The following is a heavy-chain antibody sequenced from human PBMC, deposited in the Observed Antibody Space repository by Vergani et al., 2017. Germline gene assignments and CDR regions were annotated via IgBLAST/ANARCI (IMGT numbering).Heavy chain of an antibody. D-gene: IGHD2-2*01. Sequence: EVQLVQSGAEVKKPGESLKISCKGSGYSFTSYWIGWVRQMPGKGLEWMGIIYPGDSDTRYSPSFQGQVTISADKSISTAYLQWSSLKASDTAMYYCARDMENIVVVPAAMSYYYYGMDVWGQGTTVTVSS. CDR1: GYSFTSYW. V-gene: IGHV5-51*01. J-gene: IGHJ6*02. CDR2: IYPGDSDT. CDR3: ARDMENIVVVPAAMSYYYYGMDV.